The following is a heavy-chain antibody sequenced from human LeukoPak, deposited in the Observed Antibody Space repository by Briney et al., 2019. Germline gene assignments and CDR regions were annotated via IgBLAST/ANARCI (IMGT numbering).Heavy chain of an antibody. Sequence: AGGSLRLSCAASGFTFSSYSMNWVRQAPGKGLEWVSSISSSSSYIYYADSVKGRFTISRDNAKNSLYLQMNSLRAEDTAVYYCASGSSGYYFWGQGTLVTVSS. J-gene: IGHJ4*02. CDR2: ISSSSSYI. D-gene: IGHD3-22*01. V-gene: IGHV3-21*01. CDR1: GFTFSSYS. CDR3: ASGSSGYYF.